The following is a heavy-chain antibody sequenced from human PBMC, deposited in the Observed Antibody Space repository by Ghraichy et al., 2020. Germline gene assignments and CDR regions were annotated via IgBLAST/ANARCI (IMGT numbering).Heavy chain of an antibody. Sequence: ASVKVSCKASGYTFTSYDINWVRQATGQGLEWMGWMNTNTGNTGFAQKFQGRVTITRDTSISTAYMELSSLRSEDTAVYYCARGYCSSSTCSTEPYYHYLDVWGKGTTVTVSS. D-gene: IGHD2-2*01. CDR1: GYTFTSYD. V-gene: IGHV1-8*03. CDR2: MNTNTGNT. J-gene: IGHJ6*03. CDR3: ARGYCSSSTCSTEPYYHYLDV.